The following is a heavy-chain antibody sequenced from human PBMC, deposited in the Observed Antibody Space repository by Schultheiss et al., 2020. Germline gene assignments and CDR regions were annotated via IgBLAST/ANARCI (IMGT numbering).Heavy chain of an antibody. Sequence: SETLSLTCAVYGGSFSGYYWSWIRQPPGKGLEWIGEINHSGSTNYNPSLKSRVTISVDTSKNQFSLKLSSVTAADTAVYYCARQSAVAGNWFDPWGQGTLVTVSS. CDR1: GGSFSGYY. CDR3: ARQSAVAGNWFDP. CDR2: INHSGST. V-gene: IGHV4-34*01. D-gene: IGHD6-19*01. J-gene: IGHJ5*02.